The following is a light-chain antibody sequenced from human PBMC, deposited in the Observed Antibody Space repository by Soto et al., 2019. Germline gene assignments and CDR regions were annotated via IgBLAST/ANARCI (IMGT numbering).Light chain of an antibody. Sequence: EIVMTQSPATLSVSPGERATLSCRASQSVSSNLAWYQQQPGQAPRLLIYGASTRATGIPARFSGSGSGTEFTITISSLQSEDFAIYFCQQYNNWPPDRTFGQGTKVEIK. CDR1: QSVSSN. J-gene: IGKJ1*01. CDR2: GAS. CDR3: QQYNNWPPDRT. V-gene: IGKV3-15*01.